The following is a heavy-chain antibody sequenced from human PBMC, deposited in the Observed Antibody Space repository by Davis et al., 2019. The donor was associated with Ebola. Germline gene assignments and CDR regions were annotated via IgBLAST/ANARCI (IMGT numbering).Heavy chain of an antibody. CDR3: ARGAYSSGWNPTYFDY. V-gene: IGHV3-9*01. CDR1: GFTFDDYA. Sequence: PGGSLRLSCAASGFTFDDYAMHWVRQAPGKGLEWVSGISWNSGSIGYADSVKGRFTISRDNAKNSLYLQMNSLRAEDTAVYYCARGAYSSGWNPTYFDYWGQGTPVTVSS. D-gene: IGHD6-19*01. CDR2: ISWNSGSI. J-gene: IGHJ4*02.